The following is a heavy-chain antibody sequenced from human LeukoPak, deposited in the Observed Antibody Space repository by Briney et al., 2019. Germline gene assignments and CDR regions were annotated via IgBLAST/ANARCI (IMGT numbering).Heavy chain of an antibody. CDR3: ARDQLLLSYYYGMDV. V-gene: IGHV3-64*01. Sequence: SGGSLRLSCAASGFTFSSYAMHWVRQAPGKGLEYVSAISSNGGIIYYANSVEGRFTISRDNSKNTLYLQMGSLRAEDMAVYYCARDQLLLSYYYGMDVWGQGTTVTVSS. CDR2: ISSNGGII. D-gene: IGHD2-2*01. CDR1: GFTFSSYA. J-gene: IGHJ6*02.